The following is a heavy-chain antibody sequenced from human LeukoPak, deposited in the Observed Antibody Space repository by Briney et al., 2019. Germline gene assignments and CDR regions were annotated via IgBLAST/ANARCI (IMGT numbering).Heavy chain of an antibody. CDR1: GFTFSSYG. J-gene: IGHJ4*02. CDR2: ISSSSSTI. Sequence: GGSLRLSCAASGFTFSSYGMTWVRQAPGKGLEWVSYISSSSSTIYYADSVKGRFTISRDNAKNSLYLQLNSLRAEDTAVYYCASGEYDRSGYDCDYWGQGTLVTVSS. D-gene: IGHD3-22*01. V-gene: IGHV3-48*01. CDR3: ASGEYDRSGYDCDY.